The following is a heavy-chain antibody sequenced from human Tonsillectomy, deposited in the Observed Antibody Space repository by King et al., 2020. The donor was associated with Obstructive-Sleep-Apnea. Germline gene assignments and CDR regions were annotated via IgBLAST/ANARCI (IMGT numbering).Heavy chain of an antibody. CDR2: IRYDGSNK. CDR3: AKEPAGQQLLLDKENYFDY. CDR1: GFTFSSYG. J-gene: IGHJ4*02. Sequence: VQLVESGGGVVQPGGSLRLSCAASGFTFSSYGMHWVRQAPGKGLEWVAFIRYDGSNKYYADSVKGRFTISRDNSKNTLYLQMNSLRAEDTAVYDCAKEPAGQQLLLDKENYFDYGGQGTLVTVSS. V-gene: IGHV3-30*02. D-gene: IGHD6-13*01.